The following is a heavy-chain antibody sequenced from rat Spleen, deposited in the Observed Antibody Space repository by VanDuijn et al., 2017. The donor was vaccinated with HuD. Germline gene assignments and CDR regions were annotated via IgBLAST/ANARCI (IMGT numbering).Heavy chain of an antibody. J-gene: IGHJ2*01. D-gene: IGHD1-6*01. CDR3: AREGLIYTTDHDPYFDY. CDR2: MWTGGIT. V-gene: IGHV2-30*01. CDR1: GFSLTTYN. Sequence: QVQLKESGPGLVQPSQTLSLTCTVSGFSLTTYNVHWVRQPAGKSLEWMGIMWTGGITDYNSALEPRLRISSHTSKCKVLLELNSLQTEDMATYDCAREGLIYTTDHDPYFDYWGQGVMVTVSS.